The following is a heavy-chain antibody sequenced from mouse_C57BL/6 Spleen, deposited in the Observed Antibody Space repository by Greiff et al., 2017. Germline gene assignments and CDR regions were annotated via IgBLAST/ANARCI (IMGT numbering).Heavy chain of an antibody. J-gene: IGHJ2*01. CDR3: AKNWGTTVVFDY. CDR2: IWRGGST. CDR1: GFSLTSYG. D-gene: IGHD1-1*01. V-gene: IGHV2-5*01. Sequence: VQLQESGPGLVQPSQSLSITCTVSGFSLTSYGVHWVRQSPGKGLEWLGVIWRGGSTDYNAAFMSRLSITKDNSKSQVLFKMNSLQADDTAIYDCAKNWGTTVVFDYWGQGTTLTVSS.